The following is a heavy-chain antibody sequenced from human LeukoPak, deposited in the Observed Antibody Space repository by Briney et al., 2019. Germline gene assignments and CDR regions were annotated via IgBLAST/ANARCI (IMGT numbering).Heavy chain of an antibody. V-gene: IGHV1-2*02. CDR3: ARVVAAGGDYGDGNPYFDY. CDR2: INPNSGGT. D-gene: IGHD4-17*01. Sequence: VASVNVSCKPSRYTFTGYYMQWVRQAPGQGLEWMGGINPNSGGTNYAQKFQGRVTMTRDTSISTAYMELSRLRSDDTAVYYCARVVAAGGDYGDGNPYFDYWGEGTLVTVSS. J-gene: IGHJ4*02. CDR1: RYTFTGYY.